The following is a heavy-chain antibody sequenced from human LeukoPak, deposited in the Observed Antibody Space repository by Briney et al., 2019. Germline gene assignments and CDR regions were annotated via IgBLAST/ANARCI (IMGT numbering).Heavy chain of an antibody. CDR2: INPSGGSV. J-gene: IGHJ4*02. V-gene: IGHV1-46*01. CDR3: ATVGYSQFFDY. D-gene: IGHD5-18*01. CDR1: GYTFTRYY. Sequence: GASVKVSCKASGYTFTRYYMHGMRPAPGHGLDWVGIINPSGGSVIYAQKFRGRVTMTRDPSTSTVYMELSSLRSEDTAVYYCATVGYSQFFDYWGQGTLVTVSS.